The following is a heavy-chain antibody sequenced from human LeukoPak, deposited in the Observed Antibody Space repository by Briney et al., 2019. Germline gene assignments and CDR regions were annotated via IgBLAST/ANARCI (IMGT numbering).Heavy chain of an antibody. Sequence: PGGSLRLSCAASGFTFSSYAMSWVRQAPGKGLEWVANIKQDGSEKYYVDSVKGRFTISRDNAKNSLYLQMNSLRAEDTALYYCAKDIRSVAGTAMGVFDYWGQGTLVTVSS. CDR1: GFTFSSYA. CDR3: AKDIRSVAGTAMGVFDY. CDR2: IKQDGSEK. J-gene: IGHJ4*02. D-gene: IGHD6-19*01. V-gene: IGHV3-7*03.